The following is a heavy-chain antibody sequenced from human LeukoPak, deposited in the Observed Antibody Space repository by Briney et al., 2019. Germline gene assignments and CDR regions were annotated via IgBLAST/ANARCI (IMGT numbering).Heavy chain of an antibody. J-gene: IGHJ3*02. V-gene: IGHV1-18*01. Sequence: ASVKVSCKASGYTFTSYGISWARQAPGQGLEWMGWISAYNGNTNYAQKLQGRVTMTTDTSTSTAYMELRSLRSDDTAVYYCARGGYCSSTSCYFAGAFDIWGQGTMVTVSS. CDR3: ARGGYCSSTSCYFAGAFDI. CDR2: ISAYNGNT. CDR1: GYTFTSYG. D-gene: IGHD2-2*01.